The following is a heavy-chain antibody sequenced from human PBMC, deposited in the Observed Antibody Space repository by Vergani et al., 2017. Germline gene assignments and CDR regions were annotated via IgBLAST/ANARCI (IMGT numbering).Heavy chain of an antibody. V-gene: IGHV5-51*01. D-gene: IGHD3-22*01. Sequence: EVQLVQSGAEVKKPGESLKISCKGSGYSFTSYWVGWVRQMPGKGLEWMGIIYPGDSETRYSPSFQGQVTISADKSISTAYRQWSSLKASDTAMYYCARRGDHYDSSGHYYWFDPWGQGTQVTVSS. CDR1: GYSFTSYW. CDR2: IYPGDSET. J-gene: IGHJ5*02. CDR3: ARRGDHYDSSGHYYWFDP.